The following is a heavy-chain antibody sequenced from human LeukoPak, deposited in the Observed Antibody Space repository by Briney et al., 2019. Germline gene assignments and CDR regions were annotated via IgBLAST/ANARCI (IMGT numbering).Heavy chain of an antibody. CDR3: AKRTSGSSWYSSDS. D-gene: IGHD6-13*01. J-gene: IGHJ4*02. CDR1: GFTFSSFA. Sequence: GRSLRLSCAAFGFTFSSFAMNWVRQAPGKGLEWVSTMSGDATNTYYADSVKGRFTISRDNSKTTLFLQMNSLRAEDTAVYYCAKRTSGSSWYSSDSWGQGTLVTVSS. CDR2: MSGDATNT. V-gene: IGHV3-23*01.